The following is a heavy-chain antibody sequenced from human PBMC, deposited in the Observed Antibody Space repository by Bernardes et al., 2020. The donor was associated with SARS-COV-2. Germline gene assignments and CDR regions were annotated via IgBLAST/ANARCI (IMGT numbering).Heavy chain of an antibody. J-gene: IGHJ5*02. D-gene: IGHD4-17*01. V-gene: IGHV3-21*01. Sequence: SLIRSCAASGFTFRSYSMNWVRQAPGQGLEWVSSISSSSSYIYYADSVKGRFTISRDNAKNSLYLQMNSLRAEDTAVYYCAREGMTTVVTPSRFVPWGQGTLVTVSS. CDR1: GFTFRSYS. CDR2: ISSSSSYI. CDR3: AREGMTTVVTPSRFVP.